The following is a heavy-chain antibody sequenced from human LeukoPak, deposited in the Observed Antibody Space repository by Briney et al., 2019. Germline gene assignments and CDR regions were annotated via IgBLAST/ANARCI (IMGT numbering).Heavy chain of an antibody. CDR3: ARRGRYGAGPLYYYYGMDV. Sequence: SETLSLTCTVYGGSFSGYYWSWIRQPPGKGLEWIGYIFYSGNANYNPSLKSRVTISVDTSKSQFSLRLSSVTAADTAVYYCARRGRYGAGPLYYYYGMDVWGQGTTVTVSS. CDR1: GGSFSGYY. V-gene: IGHV4-59*08. J-gene: IGHJ6*02. D-gene: IGHD3-10*01. CDR2: IFYSGNA.